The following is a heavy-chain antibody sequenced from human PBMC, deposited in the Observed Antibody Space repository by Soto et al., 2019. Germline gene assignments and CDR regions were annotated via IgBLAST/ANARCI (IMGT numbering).Heavy chain of an antibody. CDR2: ISWNSGSI. CDR3: AKDVSIVATMATDY. D-gene: IGHD5-12*01. J-gene: IGHJ4*02. V-gene: IGHV3-9*01. CDR1: GFTFDDYA. Sequence: GGSLRLSCAASGFTFDDYAMHWVRQAPGKGLEWVSGISWNSGSIGYADSVKGRFTISRDNAKNSLYLQMNSLRAEDTALYYCAKDVSIVATMATDYWGQGTLVTVSS.